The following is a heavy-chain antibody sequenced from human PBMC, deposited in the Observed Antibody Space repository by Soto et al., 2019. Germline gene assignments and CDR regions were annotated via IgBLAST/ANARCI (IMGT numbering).Heavy chain of an antibody. J-gene: IGHJ3*02. V-gene: IGHV3-11*06. CDR1: KFTFSDYF. Sequence: PGGSLRLSSVAAKFTFSDYFMHWNRQSPGKGLEWVAKITSTTGYTVYADSVRGRFIVSRDNARRSVYLQLSRLSVEDTAVYYCARGSIAPTSSDQAPFDMWGQGTLVTVSS. CDR3: ARGSIAPTSSDQAPFDM. D-gene: IGHD6-19*01. CDR2: ITSTTGYT.